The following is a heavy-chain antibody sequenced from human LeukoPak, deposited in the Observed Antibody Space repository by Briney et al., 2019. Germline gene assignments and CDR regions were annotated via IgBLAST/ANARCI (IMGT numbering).Heavy chain of an antibody. V-gene: IGHV4-4*07. J-gene: IGHJ4*02. D-gene: IGHD6-19*01. CDR1: GGSISGHY. Sequence: SETLSLTCTVSGGSISGHYWTWIRQPAGRGLEWIGRIYSSGSTYYNPSLMSRVTISLDTSNNQFSLRVTSVTAADTAVYYCARGKEMTAVAGYYSFDCWGQGTLVSVSS. CDR2: IYSSGST. CDR3: ARGKEMTAVAGYYSFDC.